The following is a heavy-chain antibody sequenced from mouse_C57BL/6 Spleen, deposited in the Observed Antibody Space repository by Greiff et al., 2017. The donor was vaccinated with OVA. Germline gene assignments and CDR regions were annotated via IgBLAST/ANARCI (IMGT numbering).Heavy chain of an antibody. CDR1: GFSLTSYG. CDR2: IWSGGST. V-gene: IGHV2-2*01. Sequence: VMLVESGPGLVQPSQSLSITCTVSGFSLTSYGVHWVRQSPGKGLEWLGVIWSGGSTDYNAAFISRLSISKDNSKSQVFFKMNSLQADDTAIYYCARNFNYSNRSYWYFDVWGTGTTVTVSS. D-gene: IGHD2-5*01. J-gene: IGHJ1*03. CDR3: ARNFNYSNRSYWYFDV.